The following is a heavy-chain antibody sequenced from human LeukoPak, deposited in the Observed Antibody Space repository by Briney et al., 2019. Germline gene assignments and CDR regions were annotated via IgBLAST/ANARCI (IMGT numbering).Heavy chain of an antibody. Sequence: GESLKISCKASGYTFTSYGISWVRQAPGQGLEWMGWISAYNGNTNYAQKLQGRVAMTTDTSTSTAYMELRSLRSDDTAVYYCARDRSSSWFDYWGQGTLATVSS. CDR1: GYTFTSYG. D-gene: IGHD6-13*01. V-gene: IGHV1-18*01. CDR3: ARDRSSSWFDY. CDR2: ISAYNGNT. J-gene: IGHJ4*02.